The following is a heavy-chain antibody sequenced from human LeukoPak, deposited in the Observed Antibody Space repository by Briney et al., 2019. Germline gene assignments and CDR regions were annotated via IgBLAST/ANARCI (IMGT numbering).Heavy chain of an antibody. J-gene: IGHJ4*02. CDR2: ILTSGTT. D-gene: IGHD1-26*01. V-gene: IGHV4-4*09. CDR3: ARLRVSGSYLYYFDS. Sequence: SETLSLTCTVSNGSISSYHWSWVRQPPGKGLEWIGYILTSGTTNYNPSLKSRLTISVDTSKNQFTLKLSSVTAADTAVYYCARLRVSGSYLYYFDSWGQGTLVTVSS. CDR1: NGSISSYH.